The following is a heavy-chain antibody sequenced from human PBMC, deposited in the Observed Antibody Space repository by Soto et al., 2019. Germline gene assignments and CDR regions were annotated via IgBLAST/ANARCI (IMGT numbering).Heavy chain of an antibody. CDR3: ANSGHTFVVAV. J-gene: IGHJ4*02. V-gene: IGHV4-59*03. CDR2: LHSSGFA. Sequence: SETLSLTCTVYGDSMSDYHGSWIRQSPGKGLEHIGYLHSSGFAEYNPSLKSRVTLSMDTSKNQFSLKLTFVTAADTAIYYCANSGHTFVVAVWGQGILVTVSS. CDR1: GDSMSDYH. D-gene: IGHD2-15*01.